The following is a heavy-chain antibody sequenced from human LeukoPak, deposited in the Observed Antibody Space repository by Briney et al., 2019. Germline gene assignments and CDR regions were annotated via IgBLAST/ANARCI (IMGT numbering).Heavy chain of an antibody. V-gene: IGHV3-23*01. D-gene: IGHD3-22*01. CDR3: AKGSYYDSSGSFYFDY. CDR2: ISGSGDNT. CDR1: GSTFSSYA. Sequence: GGSLRLSCAASGSTFSSYAMSWVRQAPGKGLEWVSGISGSGDNTYYADSVKGRFTISRDNSKNTLYVQVNSLGTEDTAAYYCAKGSYYDSSGSFYFDYWGQGTLVTVSS. J-gene: IGHJ4*02.